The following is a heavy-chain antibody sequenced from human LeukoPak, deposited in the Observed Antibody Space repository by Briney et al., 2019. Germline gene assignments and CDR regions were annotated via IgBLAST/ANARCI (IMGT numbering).Heavy chain of an antibody. CDR2: ISSSSSTI. Sequence: GGSLRLSCAASGFTFSSYSMNWARQAPGKGLEWVSYISSSSSTIYYADSVKGRFTISRDNAKNSLYLQMNSLRAEDTAVYYCARDRIAARPGFGAFDIWGQGTMVTVSS. CDR3: ARDRIAARPGFGAFDI. V-gene: IGHV3-48*01. J-gene: IGHJ3*02. D-gene: IGHD6-6*01. CDR1: GFTFSSYS.